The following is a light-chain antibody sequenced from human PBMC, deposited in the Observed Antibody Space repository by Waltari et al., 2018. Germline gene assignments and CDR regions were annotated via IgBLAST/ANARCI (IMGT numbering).Light chain of an antibody. CDR2: EAT. Sequence: QSALTQPASVSGSPGQPIPISCTGTSSSVGSFYLLSRYQQHPGKAPKLLIYEATNRPAGVSNRFSGSKSGNTASLTISGLQADDEADYYCCSYTGTSPLYVFGTGTKVCVL. CDR3: CSYTGTSPLYV. J-gene: IGLJ1*01. V-gene: IGLV2-23*01. CDR1: SSSVGSFYL.